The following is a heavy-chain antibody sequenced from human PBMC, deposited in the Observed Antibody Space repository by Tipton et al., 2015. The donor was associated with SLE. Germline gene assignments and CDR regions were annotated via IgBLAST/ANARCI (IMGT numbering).Heavy chain of an antibody. CDR1: GFILSSYE. J-gene: IGHJ6*02. CDR2: ISVRGTTI. Sequence: GSLRLSCTASGFILSSYEMNWVRQAPGKGLEWVLYISVRGTTIYYADSVQGRFTISRDHATNSLYLQMNSLRAEDTAVYYCARPEGYNSNWFDYSYYGMDVWGQGTMVTVSS. CDR3: ARPEGYNSNWFDYSYYGMDV. V-gene: IGHV3-48*03. D-gene: IGHD6-13*01.